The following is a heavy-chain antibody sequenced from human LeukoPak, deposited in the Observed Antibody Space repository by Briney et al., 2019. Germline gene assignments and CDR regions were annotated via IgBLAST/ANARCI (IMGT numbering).Heavy chain of an antibody. CDR3: ARALPNIFYYYGMDV. CDR2: IWYDVSNK. Sequence: PGGSLRLSCAASGFNFRSHGFHWVRQASGKALARAVVIWYDVSNKYYADSVKGRFIISRDNSKYTRFLQMHSLRVEDTAVYYCARALPNIFYYYGMDVWGQGTTVTVSS. CDR1: GFNFRSHG. D-gene: IGHD1/OR15-1a*01. V-gene: IGHV3-33*01. J-gene: IGHJ6*02.